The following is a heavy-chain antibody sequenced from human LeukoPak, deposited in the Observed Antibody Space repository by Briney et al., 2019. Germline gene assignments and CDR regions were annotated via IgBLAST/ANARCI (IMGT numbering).Heavy chain of an antibody. V-gene: IGHV4-31*03. CDR3: ARLSDGSGYYWWYFDY. D-gene: IGHD3-22*01. J-gene: IGHJ4*02. CDR2: IYYSGST. CDR1: GGSISSGGYF. Sequence: SETLSLTCTVSGGSISSGGYFWSWIRQHLGKGLECIGHIYYSGSTYYNPSLKSRVTISADTSKNQFSLKLSSVTAADTAVYYCARLSDGSGYYWWYFDYWGQGTLVTVSS.